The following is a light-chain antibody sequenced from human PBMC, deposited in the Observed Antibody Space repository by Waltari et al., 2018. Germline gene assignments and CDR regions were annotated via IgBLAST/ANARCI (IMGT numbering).Light chain of an antibody. Sequence: DIVMTQSPDSLAVSLGERATIHCKSSQSVFHTNNKNYLAWYQQRPGHPPQLLIYRASTREAGVPDRVSGSGSGTDFTLAISSLQAEDVAVYYCQQYYSAPNTFGQGTNVEIK. CDR3: QQYYSAPNT. CDR2: RAS. CDR1: QSVFHTNNKNY. J-gene: IGKJ2*01. V-gene: IGKV4-1*01.